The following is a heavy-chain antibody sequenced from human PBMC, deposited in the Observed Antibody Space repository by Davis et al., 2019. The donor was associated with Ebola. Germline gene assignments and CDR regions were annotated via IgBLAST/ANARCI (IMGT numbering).Heavy chain of an antibody. D-gene: IGHD1-26*01. CDR1: GGSISSGGYY. Sequence: SETLSLTCTVSGGSISSGGYYWSWIRQHPGKGLEWIGEIYHSGSTNYNPSLKSRVTISVDKSKNQFSLKLSSVTAADTAVYYCARDSSGSIDYWGQGTLVTVSS. CDR3: ARDSSGSIDY. CDR2: IYHSGST. J-gene: IGHJ4*02. V-gene: IGHV4-31*03.